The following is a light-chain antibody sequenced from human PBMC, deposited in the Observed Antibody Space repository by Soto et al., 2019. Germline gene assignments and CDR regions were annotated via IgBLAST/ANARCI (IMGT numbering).Light chain of an antibody. V-gene: IGLV1-44*01. CDR3: SAWDDSLNGRV. J-gene: IGLJ3*02. CDR2: NNN. Sequence: QSVLTQTASVSGSPGQSITISCTGTSDDDALYRYVSWFQQHPGKAPKLLIYNNNQRPSGVPDRFSGSKSATSVSLAISGLQSEDEAVYYCSAWDDSLNGRVFGGGTKLTVL. CDR1: SDDDALYRY.